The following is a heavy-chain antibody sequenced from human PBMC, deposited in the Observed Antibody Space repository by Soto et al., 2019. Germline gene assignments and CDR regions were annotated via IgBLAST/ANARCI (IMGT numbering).Heavy chain of an antibody. CDR3: AHSLIGYYYDSSGSNWFDP. J-gene: IGHJ5*02. D-gene: IGHD3-22*01. V-gene: IGHV2-5*02. CDR2: IYWDDDK. CDR1: GFSLSTSGVG. Sequence: QITLKESGPTLVKPTQTLTLTCTFSGFSLSTSGVGVGWIRQPPGKALEWLALIYWDDDKRYSPSLKSRLTITKYTSKNQVVLTMTNMDPVDTATYYCAHSLIGYYYDSSGSNWFDPWGQGTLVTGSS.